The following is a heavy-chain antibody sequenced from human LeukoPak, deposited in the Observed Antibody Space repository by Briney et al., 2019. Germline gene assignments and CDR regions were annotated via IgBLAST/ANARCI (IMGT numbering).Heavy chain of an antibody. CDR2: IYYSGST. CDR3: ARVGGSVDY. Sequence: SETLSLTCAVYGGSFSGYYWSWIRQPPGKGLEWIGYIYYSGSTNYNPSLKSRVTISVDTSKNQFSLKLSSVTAADTAVYYCARVGGSVDYWGQGTLVTVSS. CDR1: GGSFSGYY. J-gene: IGHJ4*02. V-gene: IGHV4-34*01.